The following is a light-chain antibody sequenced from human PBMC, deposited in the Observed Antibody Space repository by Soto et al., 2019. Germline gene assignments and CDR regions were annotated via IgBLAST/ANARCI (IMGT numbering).Light chain of an antibody. CDR3: QQYGDWPPDT. J-gene: IGKJ2*01. CDR2: DAS. Sequence: EIVITQSPSTLSVSPGERATLSCRASQSVSRNLAWYQQKPGQPPRLLIYDASTRATGVPARFGGSGSGTEFTLTISGLQSEDFAVYYCQQYGDWPPDTFGQGTKVDIK. V-gene: IGKV3-15*01. CDR1: QSVSRN.